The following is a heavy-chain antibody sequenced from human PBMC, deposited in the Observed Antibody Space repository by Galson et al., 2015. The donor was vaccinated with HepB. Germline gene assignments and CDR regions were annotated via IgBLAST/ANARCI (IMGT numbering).Heavy chain of an antibody. CDR2: IYESGTT. CDR3: ARGSSAWHHNDY. CDR1: GGSISGNY. J-gene: IGHJ4*02. V-gene: IGHV4-59*01. D-gene: IGHD6-19*01. Sequence: ETLSLTCAVSGGSISGNYWSWIRQPPGTGLEWIGYIYESGTTTYNPSLKSRATISVDTSKNQLSLKLTSVTAADTAVYYCARGSSAWHHNDYWGQGTLVTVSS.